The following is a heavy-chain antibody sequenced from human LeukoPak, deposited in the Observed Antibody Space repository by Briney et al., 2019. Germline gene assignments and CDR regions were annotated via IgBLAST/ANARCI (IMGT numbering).Heavy chain of an antibody. Sequence: SVKVSCKASGGTFSSYTISWVRQAPGQGLEWMGRIIPILGIANYAQKLQGRVTITADKSTSTAYMELSSLRSEDTAVYYCARGAGYYSASLGDYYYYMDVWGKGTTVTVSS. CDR3: ARGAGYYSASLGDYYYYMDV. D-gene: IGHD3-3*01. CDR1: GGTFSSYT. CDR2: IIPILGIA. J-gene: IGHJ6*03. V-gene: IGHV1-69*02.